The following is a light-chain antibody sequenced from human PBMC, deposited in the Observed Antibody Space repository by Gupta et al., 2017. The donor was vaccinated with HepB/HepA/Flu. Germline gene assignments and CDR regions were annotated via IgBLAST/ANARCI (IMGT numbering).Light chain of an antibody. CDR1: QSISSW. V-gene: IGKV1-5*03. CDR3: QQYNSPIT. Sequence: DIQMTQSPSTLSASVGDRVTITCRASQSISSWLAWYQQKPGKAPKLLIYKASSLESGVPSRCSGSGSGTEFTLTISSLQPDDFATYYCQQYNSPITFGQGTRLEIK. CDR2: KAS. J-gene: IGKJ5*01.